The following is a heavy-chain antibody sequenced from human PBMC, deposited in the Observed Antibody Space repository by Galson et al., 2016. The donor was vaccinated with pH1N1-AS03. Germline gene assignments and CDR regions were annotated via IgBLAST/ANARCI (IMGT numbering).Heavy chain of an antibody. J-gene: IGHJ6*02. CDR2: MSYDGSTK. Sequence: SLRLSCAASGFTFNRHAMHWVRQAPGKGLEWVAIMSYDGSTKYYTDSVRDRFTISRDNSKNTVYLQMNSLRAEDTAVYYCAKDHSNFYGMDVWGQGTTVTVAS. CDR1: GFTFNRHA. CDR3: AKDHSNFYGMDV. V-gene: IGHV3-30*18. D-gene: IGHD4-11*01.